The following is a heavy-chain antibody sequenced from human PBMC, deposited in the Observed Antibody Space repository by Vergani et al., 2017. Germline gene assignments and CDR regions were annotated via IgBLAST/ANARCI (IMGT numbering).Heavy chain of an antibody. J-gene: IGHJ6*03. D-gene: IGHD5-18*01. CDR1: GFTFSSYA. Sequence: EVQLLESGGGLVQPGGSLRLSCAASGFTFSSYAMSWVRQAPGKGLEWVSAIRGSGGSTYYADSVKGRFTISRENSKNTLYLQMNSLRAEDTAVYYWAKDFSRTGDTAMVSYYYYYMDVWGKGTTVTVSS. CDR3: AKDFSRTGDTAMVSYYYYYMDV. V-gene: IGHV3-23*01. CDR2: IRGSGGST.